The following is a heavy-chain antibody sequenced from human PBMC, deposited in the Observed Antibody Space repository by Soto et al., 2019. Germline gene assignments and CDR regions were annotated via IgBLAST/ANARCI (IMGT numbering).Heavy chain of an antibody. D-gene: IGHD1-26*01. CDR2: IPATGST. V-gene: IGHV4-59*01. CDR3: ARGLYSGVVKFDS. CDR1: GGSIPYYY. J-gene: IGHJ4*02. Sequence: QVQLQESGPGLLKASETLSLTCTVSGGSIPYYYWTWIRRPPGKGLEWIGYIPATGSTNYNPSLNSRVTILVATCTIQFSLKLSSVTAADTAVYYCARGLYSGVVKFDSWGQGTLVTVSS.